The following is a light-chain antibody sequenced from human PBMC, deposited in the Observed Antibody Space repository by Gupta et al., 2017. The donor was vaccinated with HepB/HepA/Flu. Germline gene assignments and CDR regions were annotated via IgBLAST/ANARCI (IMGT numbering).Light chain of an antibody. J-gene: IGKJ5*01. CDR2: GAS. Sequence: EIVLTQSPGTLSLSPGERATLSCRASQSVSSSYLAWYQQKPGQAPRLLIYGASSGSGTDFTLTISRLEPEDFAVYYCQQYGSRITVGQGTRLEIK. V-gene: IGKV3-20*01. CDR3: QQYGSRIT. CDR1: QSVSSSY.